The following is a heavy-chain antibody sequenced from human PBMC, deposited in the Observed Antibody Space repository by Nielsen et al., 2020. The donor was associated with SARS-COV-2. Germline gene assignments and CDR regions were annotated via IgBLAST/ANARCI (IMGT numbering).Heavy chain of an antibody. CDR1: GYTFTSYD. V-gene: IGHV1-8*01. CDR2: MNPNSGNT. Sequence: ASVKVSCKASGYTFTSYDINWVRQATGHGLEWMGWMNPNSGNTGYAQKFQGRVTMTRDTSISTAYMELSRLRSDDTAVYYCARGVTIFGVVMMLGGDYYYGMDVWGQGTTVTVSS. D-gene: IGHD3-3*01. J-gene: IGHJ6*02. CDR3: ARGVTIFGVVMMLGGDYYYGMDV.